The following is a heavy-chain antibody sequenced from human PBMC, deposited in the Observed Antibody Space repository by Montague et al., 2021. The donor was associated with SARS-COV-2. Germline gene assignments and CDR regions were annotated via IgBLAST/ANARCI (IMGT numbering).Heavy chain of an antibody. CDR2: IYYSGST. Sequence: SETLSLTSTVSGGSVSSSGYYWGWIRQPPGKGLEWIGYIYYSGSTNYNPSLKSRVTISVDTSKNQFSLKLSSVTAADTAVYYCARGSGWMGNAFDIWGQGTMVTVSS. D-gene: IGHD6-19*01. V-gene: IGHV4-61*08. CDR1: GGSVSSSGYY. CDR3: ARGSGWMGNAFDI. J-gene: IGHJ3*02.